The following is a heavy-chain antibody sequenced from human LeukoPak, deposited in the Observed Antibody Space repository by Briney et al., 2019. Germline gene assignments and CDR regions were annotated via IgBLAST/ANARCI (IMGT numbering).Heavy chain of an antibody. CDR2: IYTSGST. Sequence: SETLSLTCTVSGGSISRYYWSWIRQPAGKGLEWIGRIYTSGSTNYSPSLKSRVTMSVDTSKKQFSLKLRSVTAADTAVYYCARNGLTAAVPVSYYYYMDVWGKGTTVTVSS. D-gene: IGHD6-25*01. J-gene: IGHJ6*03. V-gene: IGHV4-4*07. CDR1: GGSISRYY. CDR3: ARNGLTAAVPVSYYYYMDV.